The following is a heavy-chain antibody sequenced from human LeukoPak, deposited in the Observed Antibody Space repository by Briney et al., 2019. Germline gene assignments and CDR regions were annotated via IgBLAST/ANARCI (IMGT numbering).Heavy chain of an antibody. CDR1: GGSLSSNY. J-gene: IGHJ4*02. CDR2: FYISGST. V-gene: IGHV4-4*07. CDR3: ARDARLHYYFDY. D-gene: IGHD4-11*01. Sequence: SETLSLTCTVSGGSLSSNYWSWVRQPAGRGLEWIGRFYISGSTKYNPSLKSRVTMSIDTSKNQFSLKLTSVTAADTAVYYCARDARLHYYFDYWGQGTLVTVSS.